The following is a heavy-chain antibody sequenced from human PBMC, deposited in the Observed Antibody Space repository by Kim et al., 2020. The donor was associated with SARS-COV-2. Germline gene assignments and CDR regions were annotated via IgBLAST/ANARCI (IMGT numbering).Heavy chain of an antibody. CDR2: IYYSGST. V-gene: IGHV4-39*07. J-gene: IGHJ6*02. D-gene: IGHD3-10*01. Sequence: SETLSLTCTVSGGSISSSSYYWGWIRQPPGKGLEWIGRIYYSGSTYYNPSLKSRVTISVDTSKNHFSLKLSSVTAADTAVYYCARTSGEKGYNYYGMDVWGQGTTVTVSS. CDR3: ARTSGEKGYNYYGMDV. CDR1: GGSISSSSYY.